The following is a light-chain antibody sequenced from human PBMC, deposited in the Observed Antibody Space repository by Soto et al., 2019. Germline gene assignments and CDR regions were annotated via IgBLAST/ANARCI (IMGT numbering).Light chain of an antibody. J-gene: IGLJ1*01. CDR2: GNN. Sequence: QSVLTQPPSVSGAPGQRVTISCTGSSSNIGAGYDVHWYQQLPGTAPKLLIYGNNNRPSGVPDRFSGSKSGTSASLAITGLQAEYEADYYCHSYDSSLSGYVFGTGTKLTVL. CDR1: SSNIGAGYD. V-gene: IGLV1-40*01. CDR3: HSYDSSLSGYV.